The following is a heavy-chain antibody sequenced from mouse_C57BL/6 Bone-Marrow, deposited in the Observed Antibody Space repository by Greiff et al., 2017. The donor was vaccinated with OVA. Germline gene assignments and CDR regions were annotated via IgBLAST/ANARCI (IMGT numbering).Heavy chain of an antibody. Sequence: QVQLKQPGAELVRPGTSVKLSCKASGYTFTSYWMHWVKQRPGQGLEWIGVIDPSDSYTNYNQKFKGKATLTVDTSSSTAYMQLSSLTSEDSAVYYCARPDYYGSPHFDYWGQGTTLTVSS. CDR2: IDPSDSYT. J-gene: IGHJ2*01. V-gene: IGHV1-59*01. CDR3: ARPDYYGSPHFDY. CDR1: GYTFTSYW. D-gene: IGHD1-1*01.